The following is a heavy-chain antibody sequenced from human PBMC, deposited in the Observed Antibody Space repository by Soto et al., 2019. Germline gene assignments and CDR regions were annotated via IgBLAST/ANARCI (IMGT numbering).Heavy chain of an antibody. J-gene: IGHJ6*02. CDR1: GLTFSSYA. CDR2: ISGSGGST. Sequence: GSLILSFAASGLTFSSYAMSWVRQAPGKGLEWVSAISGSGGSTYYADSVKGRFTISRDNSKNTLYLQMNSLRAEDTAVYYCEKDYIVVVPAPGPYYGMDVWGQGTTVTVYS. D-gene: IGHD2-2*01. CDR3: EKDYIVVVPAPGPYYGMDV. V-gene: IGHV3-23*01.